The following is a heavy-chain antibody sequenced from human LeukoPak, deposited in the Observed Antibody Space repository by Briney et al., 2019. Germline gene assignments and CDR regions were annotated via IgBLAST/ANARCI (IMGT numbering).Heavy chain of an antibody. CDR1: GFTFSSYG. CDR3: AKAHPPAYGMDV. J-gene: IGHJ6*02. Sequence: PGGSLRLSCAASGFTFSSYGMHWVRQAPGKGLEWVAVISYDGSNKYYADSVKGRFTISRDNSKNTLYLQMNSLRAEDTAVYYCAKAHPPAYGMDVWGQGTTVTVSS. CDR2: ISYDGSNK. V-gene: IGHV3-30*18.